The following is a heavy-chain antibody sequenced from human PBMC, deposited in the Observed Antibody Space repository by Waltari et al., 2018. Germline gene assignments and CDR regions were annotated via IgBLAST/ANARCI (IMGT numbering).Heavy chain of an antibody. V-gene: IGHV4-34*01. CDR3: ARGIIVVVPAAVWFDP. CDR1: GVSFSGYY. D-gene: IGHD2-2*01. J-gene: IGHJ5*02. CDR2: INHSGST. Sequence: QVQLQQWGAGLLKPSETLSLTCAVYGVSFSGYYWSWIRQPPGKGLEWIGEINHSGSTNYNPSLKSRVTISVDTSKNQFSLKLSSVTAADTAVYYCARGIIVVVPAAVWFDPWGQGTLVTVSS.